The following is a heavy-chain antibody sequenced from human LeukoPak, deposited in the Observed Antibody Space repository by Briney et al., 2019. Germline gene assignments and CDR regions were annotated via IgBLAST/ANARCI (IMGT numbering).Heavy chain of an antibody. V-gene: IGHV3-53*01. CDR2: IYSGDLYSGGST. CDR3: ARVYSSGYYRWVDF. D-gene: IGHD3-22*01. CDR1: GFTVSSNY. J-gene: IGHJ4*02. Sequence: PGGSLRLSCAASGFTVSSNYMSWVRQAPGKGLEWVSVIYSGDLYSGGSTYYADSVKGRFSISRDNSKNTLYLQMNSLRAEDTAVYYCARVYSSGYYRWVDFWGQGTLVTVSS.